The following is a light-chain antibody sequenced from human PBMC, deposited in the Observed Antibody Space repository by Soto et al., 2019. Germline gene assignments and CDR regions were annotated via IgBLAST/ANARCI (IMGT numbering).Light chain of an antibody. CDR3: PSYDSSLTTFV. V-gene: IGLV1-40*01. J-gene: IGLJ1*01. CDR1: SSNKGAEYD. CDR2: GDN. Sequence: QSVLTQPPSVSGAPGQRVAISCTGSSSNKGAEYDVHWYQQLPGTAPKRLIYGDNNRPSGVPDRCSGSKSGTSASLAITGLQPEYEADYYCPSYDSSLTTFVFGTGTKVTVL.